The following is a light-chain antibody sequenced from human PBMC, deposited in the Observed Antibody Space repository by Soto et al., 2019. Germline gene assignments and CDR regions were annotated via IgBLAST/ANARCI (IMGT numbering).Light chain of an antibody. CDR1: QSVSST. J-gene: IGKJ3*01. V-gene: IGKV3-15*01. Sequence: EIVMTQSPATLSVSPGERATLSCRASQSVSSTLAWYQQKPGQAPRLLIYGASTRATDVPARFSGSGSGTEFTLTISSLQSEDFAVYYCQQYNNWPFTFGPGTKVDI. CDR2: GAS. CDR3: QQYNNWPFT.